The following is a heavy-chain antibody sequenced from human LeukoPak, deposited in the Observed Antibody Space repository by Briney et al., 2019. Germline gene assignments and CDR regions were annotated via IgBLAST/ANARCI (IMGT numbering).Heavy chain of an antibody. CDR3: AREVVIVPDYFYYGLDV. CDR1: GFTFSDYY. Sequence: GGSLRLSCAASGFTFSDYYMTWVRQAPGKGLEWVSFISSSGDSLYYADSVRGRLTISRDNDKNSLFLQMNSLRAEDTAVYYCAREVVIVPDYFYYGLDVWGQGTTVTVSS. J-gene: IGHJ6*02. D-gene: IGHD2/OR15-2a*01. V-gene: IGHV3-11*01. CDR2: ISSSGDSL.